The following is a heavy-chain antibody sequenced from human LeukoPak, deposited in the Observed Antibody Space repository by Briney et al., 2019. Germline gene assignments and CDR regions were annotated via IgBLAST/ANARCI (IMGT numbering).Heavy chain of an antibody. J-gene: IGHJ4*02. CDR2: IYYSGST. D-gene: IGHD5-24*01. CDR1: GGSIISGDYY. V-gene: IGHV4-30-4*02. Sequence: SETLSLTCTVSGGSIISGDYYWSWIRRPPGKGLEGIGYIYYSGSTYYNPSLKSRVTISVDTSKNQFSLKLSSVTAADTAVYYCARDRVEMATIHYFDYWGQGTLVTVSS. CDR3: ARDRVEMATIHYFDY.